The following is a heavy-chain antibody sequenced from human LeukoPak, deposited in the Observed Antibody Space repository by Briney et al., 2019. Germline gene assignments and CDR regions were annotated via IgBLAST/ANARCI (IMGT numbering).Heavy chain of an antibody. CDR1: GGSSSNYY. V-gene: IGHV4-34*01. J-gene: IGHJ5*02. CDR3: APRGDIEHSYGYGKWFDP. D-gene: IGHD5-18*01. CDR2: INHSGST. Sequence: SETLSLTCTVSGGSSSNYYWSWIRQPPGKGLEWIGEINHSGSTNYNASLKSRVTISVDTSKNQFSLRLSSVTAADTAVYYCAPRGDIEHSYGYGKWFDPWGQGTRVTVSS.